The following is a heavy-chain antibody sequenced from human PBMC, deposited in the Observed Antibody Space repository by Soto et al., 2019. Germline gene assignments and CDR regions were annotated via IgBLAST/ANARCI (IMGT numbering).Heavy chain of an antibody. V-gene: IGHV1-18*01. CDR3: ARDPPPPDY. CDR2: ISAYNGNT. J-gene: IGHJ4*02. CDR1: GYTFASYA. Sequence: QVQLVQSGAEVKKPGASVKVSCKASGYTFASYAISWMRQAPGQGLEWMGWISAYNGNTNYAQKLQGRVTMTTDTPTSTASMELRSVRSDDTAVYYCARDPPPPDYFGQATLVTVSS.